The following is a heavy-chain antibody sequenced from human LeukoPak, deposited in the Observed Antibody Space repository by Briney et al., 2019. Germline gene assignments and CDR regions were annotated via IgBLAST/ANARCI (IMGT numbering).Heavy chain of an antibody. D-gene: IGHD6-25*01. J-gene: IGHJ3*01. CDR2: IYTGGTT. V-gene: IGHV3-53*01. CDR3: AREGGYADAFDV. CDR1: GFTVSSNY. Sequence: GGSLRLSCAASGFTVSSNYMSWVRQAPGKGLEWVSVIYTGGTTYYADSVKGRFTISRDNSKNTLYLQMNSLRAEDTAVYYCAREGGYADAFDVWGQGTMVTVSS.